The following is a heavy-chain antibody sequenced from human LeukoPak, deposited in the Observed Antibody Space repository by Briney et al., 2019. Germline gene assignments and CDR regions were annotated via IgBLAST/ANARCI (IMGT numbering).Heavy chain of an antibody. CDR3: ARHSYSTSNFDS. D-gene: IGHD4-11*01. CDR1: GGTISSYY. J-gene: IGHJ4*02. Sequence: SETLSLTSTVSGGTISSYYWNWIRQPPGKGLDWIGYIHYSGSTKYNPSLKSRVTISVDTSKNQFSLKLSFVTAADTAVYYCARHSYSTSNFDSWGQGTLVTVSS. V-gene: IGHV4-59*08. CDR2: IHYSGST.